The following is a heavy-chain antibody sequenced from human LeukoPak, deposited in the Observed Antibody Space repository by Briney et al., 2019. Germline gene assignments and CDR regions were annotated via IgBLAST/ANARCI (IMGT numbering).Heavy chain of an antibody. J-gene: IGHJ4*02. V-gene: IGHV3-74*01. Sequence: GESLRLSCAASGFTFSSYWVHWVRQAPGKGLVWVSRINSDGSSTSYADSVKGRFTISRDNAKNALYLQMNSLRAEDTAVYYCARSSPSYHFDYWGQGTLVTVSS. CDR1: GFTFSSYW. D-gene: IGHD1-26*01. CDR2: INSDGSST. CDR3: ARSSPSYHFDY.